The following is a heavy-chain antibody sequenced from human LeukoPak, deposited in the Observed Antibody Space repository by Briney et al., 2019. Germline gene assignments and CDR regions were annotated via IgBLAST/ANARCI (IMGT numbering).Heavy chain of an antibody. V-gene: IGHV1-8*01. CDR2: MNPNSGNT. Sequence: ASVKVSCKASGYTFTSYDINWVRQATGQGLEWMGWMNPNSGNTGYAQKFQGRVTMTEDTSTDTAYMELSSLRSEDTAVYYCATGLEYQLLFYFDYWGQGTLVTVSS. J-gene: IGHJ4*02. CDR3: ATGLEYQLLFYFDY. D-gene: IGHD2-2*01. CDR1: GYTFTSYD.